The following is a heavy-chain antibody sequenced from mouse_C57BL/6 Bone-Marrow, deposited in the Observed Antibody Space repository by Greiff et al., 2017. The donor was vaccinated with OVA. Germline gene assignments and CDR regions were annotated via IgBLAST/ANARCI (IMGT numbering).Heavy chain of an antibody. D-gene: IGHD2-12*01. Sequence: QVQLKQPGAELVKPGASVKVSCKASGYTFTSYWMHWVKQRPGQGLEWIGRIHPSDSETNYTQKFKGKATLTVDKSSSTAYMQLSSLTSEDSAVYYCASSYYGYDGVDYWGQGTTLTVSS. J-gene: IGHJ2*01. CDR1: GYTFTSYW. V-gene: IGHV1-74*01. CDR3: ASSYYGYDGVDY. CDR2: IHPSDSET.